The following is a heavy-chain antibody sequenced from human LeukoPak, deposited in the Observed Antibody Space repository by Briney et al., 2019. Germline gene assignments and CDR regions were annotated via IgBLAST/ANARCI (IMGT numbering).Heavy chain of an antibody. J-gene: IGHJ4*02. CDR2: IYYSGST. V-gene: IGHV4-59*12. CDR1: GGSITGYY. D-gene: IGHD2-8*01. CDR3: ARALSTAQMVYAL. Sequence: KPSETLSLTCSVSGGSITGYYWSWIRQPPGKGLEWIGYIYYSGSTNYNPSLKSRVTISVDTSKNQFSLKLSSVTAADTAVYYCARALSTAQMVYALWGQGTLVTVSS.